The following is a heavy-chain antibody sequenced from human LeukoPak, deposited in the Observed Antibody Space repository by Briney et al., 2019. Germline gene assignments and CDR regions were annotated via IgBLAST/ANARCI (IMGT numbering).Heavy chain of an antibody. J-gene: IGHJ4*02. CDR2: ISGSGGST. CDR1: GFTFSRCA. D-gene: IGHD4-17*01. Sequence: PGGSLRLSCEASGFTFSRCAMSWVRQAPGKGLEWVSGISGSGGSTFYADSVKGRFTISRDNSKNSLYLQMNSLRAEDTAVFYCARQPNYGDYVDSWGQGTLVTVSS. CDR3: ARQPNYGDYVDS. V-gene: IGHV3-23*01.